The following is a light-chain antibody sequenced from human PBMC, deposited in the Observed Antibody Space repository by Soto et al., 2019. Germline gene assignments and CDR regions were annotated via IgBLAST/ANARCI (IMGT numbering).Light chain of an antibody. J-gene: IGKJ4*01. CDR2: GIS. Sequence: EMVMTQSPAILSVSPGESATLSCRASQSVNSNYLAWYQQHPGQPPRLLIYGISTRATGIPARFSGSGSGTEFSLTISSLQSEDFAVYYCQQYSKWPITFGGGTKV. V-gene: IGKV3-15*01. CDR1: QSVNSN. CDR3: QQYSKWPIT.